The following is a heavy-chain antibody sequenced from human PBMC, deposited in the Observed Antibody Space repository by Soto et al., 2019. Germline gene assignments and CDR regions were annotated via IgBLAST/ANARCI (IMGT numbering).Heavy chain of an antibody. CDR3: AKDRCGSYSCVSDD. CDR1: GFTFSRSG. CDR2: ISYDGGDK. V-gene: IGHV3-30*18. Sequence: QVHLVESGGGVVQPGRSQRLSCAASGFTFSRSGMHWVRQAPGKGLEWVAVISYDGGDKYYADSVKGRFTISRDNSKNTLYLQMHSLRSEDTSVYYCAKDRCGSYSCVSDDWGQGALVTVSS. J-gene: IGHJ4*02. D-gene: IGHD1-26*01.